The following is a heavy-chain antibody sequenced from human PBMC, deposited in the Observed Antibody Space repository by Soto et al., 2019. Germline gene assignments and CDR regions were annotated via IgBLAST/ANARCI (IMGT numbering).Heavy chain of an antibody. D-gene: IGHD2-15*01. Sequence: SETLSLTCTVSGGSISSYYWSWIRQPPGKGLEWIGYIYYSGSTNYNPSLKSRVTISVDTSKNQFSLKLSSVTAADTAVYYCARVYPKLSPEVLFDYWGQGTLVTVSP. CDR3: ARVYPKLSPEVLFDY. J-gene: IGHJ4*02. CDR2: IYYSGST. CDR1: GGSISSYY. V-gene: IGHV4-59*01.